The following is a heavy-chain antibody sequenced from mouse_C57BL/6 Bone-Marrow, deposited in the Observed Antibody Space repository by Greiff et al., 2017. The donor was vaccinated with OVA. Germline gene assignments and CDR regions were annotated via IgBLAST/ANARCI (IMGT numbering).Heavy chain of an antibody. Sequence: QVQLKQSGPELVKPGASVKISCKASGYAFSSSWMNWVKQRPGKGLEWIGRIYPGGGDTNYNGKFKGKATLTADKSSSTAYMQLSSLTSEDSAVYFCARGSYDLDYWGQGTTLTVSS. CDR3: ARGSYDLDY. CDR2: IYPGGGDT. V-gene: IGHV1-82*01. CDR1: GYAFSSSW. D-gene: IGHD1-1*01. J-gene: IGHJ2*01.